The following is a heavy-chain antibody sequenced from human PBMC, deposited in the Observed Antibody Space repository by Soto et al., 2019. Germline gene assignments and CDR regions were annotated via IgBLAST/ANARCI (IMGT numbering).Heavy chain of an antibody. CDR3: AKSDSSGYYINDAFDI. V-gene: IGHV3-23*01. D-gene: IGHD3-22*01. J-gene: IGHJ3*02. CDR1: GFTFSSYA. CDR2: ISGSGGST. Sequence: GGSLRLSCAASGFTFSSYAMSWFRQAPGKGLEWVSAISGSGGSTYYADSVKGRFTISRDNSKNTLYLQMNSLRAEDTAVYYCAKSDSSGYYINDAFDIWGQGTMVTV.